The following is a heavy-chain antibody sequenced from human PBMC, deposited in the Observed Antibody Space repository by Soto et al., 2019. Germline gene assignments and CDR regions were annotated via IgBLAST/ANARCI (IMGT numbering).Heavy chain of an antibody. Sequence: YWSWIRQPPGKGLEWMGIIYPGDSETRYSPSFQGQVTISADKSITTAYLQWSSLKASDTAMYFCARGSPYDYWGQGTLVTVSS. CDR1: YW. D-gene: IGHD3-10*01. V-gene: IGHV5-51*01. J-gene: IGHJ4*02. CDR2: IYPGDSET. CDR3: ARGSPYDY.